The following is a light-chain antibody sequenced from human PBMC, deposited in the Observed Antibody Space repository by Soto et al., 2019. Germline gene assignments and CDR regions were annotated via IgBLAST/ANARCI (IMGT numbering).Light chain of an antibody. J-gene: IGLJ2*01. CDR3: SSYSSSSAVL. CDR2: EVI. V-gene: IGLV2-14*01. Sequence: QSALTQPASVSGSPGQSITISCTGTSSDVGAYNYVSWYQQHPGKAPKLMIYEVINRPSGISNRFSGGKSGNTASLNVSGLQADDEADYYCSSYSSSSAVLFGGGTQL. CDR1: SSDVGAYNY.